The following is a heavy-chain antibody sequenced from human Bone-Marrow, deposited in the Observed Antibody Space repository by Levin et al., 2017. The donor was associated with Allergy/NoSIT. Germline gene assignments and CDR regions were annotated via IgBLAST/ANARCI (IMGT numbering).Heavy chain of an antibody. V-gene: IGHV3-30*18. CDR2: ISYDGSNK. Sequence: GGSLRLSCAASGFTFSSYGMHWVRQAPGKGLEWVAVISYDGSNKYYADSVKGRFTISRDNSKNTLYLQMNSLRAEDTAVYYCAKDQRGPANAFDIWGQGTMVTVSS. CDR1: GFTFSSYG. J-gene: IGHJ3*02. CDR3: AKDQRGPANAFDI.